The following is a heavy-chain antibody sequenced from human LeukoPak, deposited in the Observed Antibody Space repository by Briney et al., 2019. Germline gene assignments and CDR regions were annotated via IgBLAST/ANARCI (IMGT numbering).Heavy chain of an antibody. V-gene: IGHV3-7*01. CDR3: ARDGGTDWYDP. J-gene: IGHJ5*02. Sequence: GGSLRLSCVASEFTISGYWMTWVRQAPGKGLEWVANIKQDGSEKTYVDSVKGRFTISRDNVKNSIFLQMNSLRVEDTAMYYCARDGGTDWYDPWGQGTLVSVSS. CDR2: IKQDGSEK. D-gene: IGHD3-16*01. CDR1: EFTISGYW.